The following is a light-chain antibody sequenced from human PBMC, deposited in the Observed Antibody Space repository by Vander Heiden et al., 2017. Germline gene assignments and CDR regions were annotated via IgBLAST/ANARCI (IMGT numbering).Light chain of an antibody. V-gene: IGKV2-28*01. CDR2: LGS. CDR1: QSLLHSNGYNY. Sequence: DIVMTQSPLSLPDTPGEPASISCRSSQSLLHSNGYNYLDWYLQKPGQSPQLLIYLGSNRASGVPDRFSGSGSGTDFTLKISRVEAEDVGVYYCMQALQTPSFGGGTKVEIK. CDR3: MQALQTPS. J-gene: IGKJ4*01.